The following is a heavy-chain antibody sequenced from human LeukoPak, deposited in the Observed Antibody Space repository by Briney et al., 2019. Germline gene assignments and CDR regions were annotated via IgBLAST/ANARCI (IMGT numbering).Heavy chain of an antibody. V-gene: IGHV3-11*04. CDR3: VRGHGGD. D-gene: IGHD4-23*01. Sequence: GGSLRLSCAASGFTVSSNYMSWVRQAPGKGPEWISYISSSGSTLYYAASVKGRFTISSDNSRNSLCLQMNSLRAEDTAVYYCVRGHGGDWGQGTLVTVSS. CDR2: ISSSGSTL. CDR1: GFTVSSNY. J-gene: IGHJ4*02.